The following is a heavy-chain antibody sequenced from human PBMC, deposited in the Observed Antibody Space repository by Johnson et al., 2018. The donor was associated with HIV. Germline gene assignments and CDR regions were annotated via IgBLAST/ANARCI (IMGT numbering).Heavy chain of an antibody. D-gene: IGHD3-9*01. J-gene: IGHJ3*02. CDR1: GFTFSRYA. CDR3: AKDLRVFDWFNAYDAFDI. Sequence: QVQLVESGGGVVQPGRSLRLSCAASGFTFSRYAMHWVRQAPGKGLEWVAVISYDGSNKYYADSVKGRFTISRDNSKNTLYLQMNSLRAEDTAVYYCAKDLRVFDWFNAYDAFDIWGQGTMVTVAS. V-gene: IGHV3-30*04. CDR2: ISYDGSNK.